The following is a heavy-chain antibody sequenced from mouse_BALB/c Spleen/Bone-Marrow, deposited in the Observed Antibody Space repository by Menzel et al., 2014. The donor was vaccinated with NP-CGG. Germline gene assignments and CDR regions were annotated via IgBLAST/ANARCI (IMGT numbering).Heavy chain of an antibody. CDR2: IDPANGNT. D-gene: IGHD2-1*01. CDR3: AKRGYYGNYYYAMDY. J-gene: IGHJ4*01. CDR1: GFNIKDTY. V-gene: IGHV14-3*02. Sequence: EVQLQQSGAELVKPGASVKLSCTASGFNIKDTYMHWVKQRPEQGLEWIGRIDPANGNTKYDPKFQGKATITADTSSNTAYLQLSSPTSEDTAVYYCAKRGYYGNYYYAMDYWGQGTSVTVSS.